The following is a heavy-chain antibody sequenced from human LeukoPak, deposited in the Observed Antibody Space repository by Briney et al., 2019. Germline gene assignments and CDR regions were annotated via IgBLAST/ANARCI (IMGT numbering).Heavy chain of an antibody. V-gene: IGHV1-69*04. CDR3: ARGSSINNWFDP. J-gene: IGHJ5*02. D-gene: IGHD6-6*01. CDR2: IIPILGIA. CDR1: GGTFSSYA. Sequence: ASVKVPCKASGGTFSSYAISWVRQAPGQGLEWMGRIIPILGIANYAQKFQGRVTITADKSTSTAYMELSSPRSEDTAVYYCARGSSINNWFDPWGQGTLVTVSS.